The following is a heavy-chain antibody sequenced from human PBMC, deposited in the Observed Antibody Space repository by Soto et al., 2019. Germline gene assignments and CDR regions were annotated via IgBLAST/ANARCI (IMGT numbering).Heavy chain of an antibody. CDR1: GGSISSYY. V-gene: IGHV4-59*01. D-gene: IGHD3-22*01. Sequence: SETLSRTCSVSGGSISSYYWSWIRQPPGKGLEWIGYIYYSGSTNYNPSLKSRVTISVDTSKNQFSLKLSSVTAADTAVYYCARVGYYYDSSGFNWFDPWGQGTLVTVSS. J-gene: IGHJ5*02. CDR2: IYYSGST. CDR3: ARVGYYYDSSGFNWFDP.